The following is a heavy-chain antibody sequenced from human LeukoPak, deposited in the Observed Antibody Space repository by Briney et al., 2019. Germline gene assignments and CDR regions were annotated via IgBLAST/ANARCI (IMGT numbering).Heavy chain of an antibody. Sequence: GGSLRLSCAASGFTFSSYWMNWVRQAPGKGLVWVSRIASDGSSTTYADSVKGRFSISRDNAKNTLYLQMNSLRAEDTAVYYCARDSSSGPPPDYWGQGTLVTVSS. CDR1: GFTFSSYW. D-gene: IGHD6-19*01. J-gene: IGHJ4*02. CDR2: IASDGSST. V-gene: IGHV3-74*01. CDR3: ARDSSSGPPPDY.